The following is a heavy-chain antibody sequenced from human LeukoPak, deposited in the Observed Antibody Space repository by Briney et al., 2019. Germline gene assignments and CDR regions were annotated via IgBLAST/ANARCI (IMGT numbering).Heavy chain of an antibody. J-gene: IGHJ4*02. V-gene: IGHV1-18*01. CDR1: GYTFTSYG. D-gene: IGHD3-3*01. Sequence: ASVKVSCKASGYTFTSYGISWVRQAPGQGLEWMGWISAYNGNTNYAQKLQGRVTMTTDTSTSTAYMELRSLRSDDTAVYYCARENYDFWSGYYSYYFDYWGQGTLVTVSS. CDR2: ISAYNGNT. CDR3: ARENYDFWSGYYSYYFDY.